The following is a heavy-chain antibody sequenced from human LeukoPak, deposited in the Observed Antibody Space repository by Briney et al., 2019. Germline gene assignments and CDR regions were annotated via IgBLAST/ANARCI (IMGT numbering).Heavy chain of an antibody. Sequence: SETLSLTCTVSGGSISSYYWSWIRQPPGKGLEWIGYIYHSGSTNYNPSLKSRVTISVDTSKNQFSLKLSSVTAADTAVYYCARGESIAATYWYFDLWGRGTLVTVSS. CDR2: IYHSGST. D-gene: IGHD6-6*01. CDR1: GGSISSYY. J-gene: IGHJ2*01. V-gene: IGHV4-59*01. CDR3: ARGESIAATYWYFDL.